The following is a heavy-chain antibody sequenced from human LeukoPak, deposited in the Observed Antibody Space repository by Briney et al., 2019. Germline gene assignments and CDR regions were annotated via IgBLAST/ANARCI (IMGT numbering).Heavy chain of an antibody. D-gene: IGHD6-13*01. J-gene: IGHJ4*02. CDR2: INQDASVR. Sequence: GGSLRLSCAASGFSFSTYWMSWVRQTPEKGLEFVANINQDASVRNYMDSLKGRCTISRDNAKKSVYLEINSLRADDTAMYYCARDPGSSSFDLWGQGALVTVSS. CDR3: ARDPGSSSFDL. CDR1: GFSFSTYW. V-gene: IGHV3-7*01.